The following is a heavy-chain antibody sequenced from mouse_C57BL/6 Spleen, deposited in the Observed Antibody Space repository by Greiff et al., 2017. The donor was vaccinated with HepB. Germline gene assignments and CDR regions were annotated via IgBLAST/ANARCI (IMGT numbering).Heavy chain of an antibody. CDR3: ARHEDYDYRYFDY. CDR2: ISSGGSYT. V-gene: IGHV5-6*01. CDR1: GFTFSSYG. Sequence: EVNVVESGGDLVKPGGSLKLSCAASGFTFSSYGMSWVRQTPDKRLEWVATISSGGSYTYYPDSVKGRFTISRDNAKNTLYLQMSSLKSEDTAMYYCARHEDYDYRYFDYWGQGTTLTVSS. D-gene: IGHD2-4*01. J-gene: IGHJ2*01.